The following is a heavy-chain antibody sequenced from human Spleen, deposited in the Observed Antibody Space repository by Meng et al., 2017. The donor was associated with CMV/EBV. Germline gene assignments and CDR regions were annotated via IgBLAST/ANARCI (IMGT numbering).Heavy chain of an antibody. CDR1: GFTLSPYT. V-gene: IGHV3-21*01. CDR3: ARDLYGDYTGQNYGLDV. D-gene: IGHD4-17*01. J-gene: IGHJ6*02. Sequence: GESLKISCAASGFTLSPYTMHWVRQTPGKGLEWVSSISSSSTYLYYADSLKGRFTISRDNAKNSLYLLMNSLRVEDTAVYYCARDLYGDYTGQNYGLDVWGQGTTVTVSS. CDR2: ISSSSTYL.